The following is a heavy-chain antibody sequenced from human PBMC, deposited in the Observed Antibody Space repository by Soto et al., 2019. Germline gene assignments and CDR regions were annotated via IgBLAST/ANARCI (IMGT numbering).Heavy chain of an antibody. Sequence: QVQLQESGPGLVKPSQTLSLTCTVSGVSISSGGSYWTWIRQHPGKGLEWIGYIYYSGSTYYNPSLKSRVTISVDTSKSQFSLRLTSVTAADTAVYYCARGPFYDTLTGYYTESNFDYLGQGTLVTVSS. J-gene: IGHJ4*02. D-gene: IGHD3-9*01. V-gene: IGHV4-31*03. CDR1: GVSISSGGSY. CDR2: IYYSGST. CDR3: ARGPFYDTLTGYYTESNFDY.